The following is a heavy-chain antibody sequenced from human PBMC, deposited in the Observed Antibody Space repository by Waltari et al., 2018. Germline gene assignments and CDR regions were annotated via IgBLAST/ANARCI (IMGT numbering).Heavy chain of an antibody. CDR2: VYSGGSTT. V-gene: IGHV3-23*03. J-gene: IGHJ4*02. CDR3: AKDLGGTDWSHYFDS. Sequence: EVQLLESGGGLAQPGVSLRLSCAASGFTFSDYAMSWVRQAPGKGLEWVSVVYSGGSTTYYSDSVKGRFTISRDDSKNTMFLQMNSLRAEDTAIYYCAKDLGGTDWSHYFDSWGQGTLIAVSS. CDR1: GFTFSDYA. D-gene: IGHD2-21*01.